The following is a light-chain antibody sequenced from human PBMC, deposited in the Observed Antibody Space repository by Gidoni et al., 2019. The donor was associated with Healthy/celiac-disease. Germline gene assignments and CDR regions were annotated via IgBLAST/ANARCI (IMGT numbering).Light chain of an antibody. J-gene: IGLJ3*02. CDR1: ALPTQY. V-gene: IGLV3-25*02. Sequence: SYDLTQPPSVSVYPGQTARITCPGDALPTQYAYWYQQKPGQAPVLVIYKDSERPSGTPDRFSGSSSGTTVTLTISGVQAEDEADYYCQSADSSGTYWVFGGGTKLTVL. CDR3: QSADSSGTYWV. CDR2: KDS.